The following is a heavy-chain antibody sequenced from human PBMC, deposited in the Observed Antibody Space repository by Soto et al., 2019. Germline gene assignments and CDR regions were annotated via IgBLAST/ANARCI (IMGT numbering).Heavy chain of an antibody. J-gene: IGHJ4*02. CDR2: INSDGSST. CDR3: ARGPDSSGYYYFHY. CDR1: GFTFSSYW. D-gene: IGHD3-22*01. Sequence: GSLRLPCAASGFTFSSYWMHWVRQASGKGLVWVSRINSDGSSTSYADSVKGRFTISRDNAKNTLYLQMNSLRAEDTAVYYCARGPDSSGYYYFHYWGQGTLVTVSS. V-gene: IGHV3-74*01.